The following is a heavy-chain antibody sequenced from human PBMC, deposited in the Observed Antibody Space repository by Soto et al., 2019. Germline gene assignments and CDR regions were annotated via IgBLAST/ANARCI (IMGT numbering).Heavy chain of an antibody. CDR3: ARAVGDPLYYLDY. Sequence: QVQLQESGPGLVRPSETLSLTCTVSSDSISCYYWIWLRQSPGKGLEWIGYTDYSGNTNYNPSLKTRVTISGDTYKNQFALRLSSVTAADPAVYYCARAVGDPLYYLDYWGQGTLVTVSS. J-gene: IGHJ4*02. D-gene: IGHD6-19*01. V-gene: IGHV4-59*08. CDR2: TDYSGNT. CDR1: SDSISCYY.